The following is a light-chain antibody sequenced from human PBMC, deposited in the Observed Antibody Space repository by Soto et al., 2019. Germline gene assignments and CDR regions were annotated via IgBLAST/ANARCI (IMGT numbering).Light chain of an antibody. CDR1: QSVSGY. CDR2: DAS. V-gene: IGKV3-15*01. J-gene: IGKJ1*01. Sequence: EIVLTQSPGTLSLSPGERATLSCWASQSVSGYLAWYQQKLGQAPRLLIYDASTRATGIPARFSGSGSGTEFTLTISSLQSEDFAVYYCQQYNNWPPPTFGQGTKVDIK. CDR3: QQYNNWPPPT.